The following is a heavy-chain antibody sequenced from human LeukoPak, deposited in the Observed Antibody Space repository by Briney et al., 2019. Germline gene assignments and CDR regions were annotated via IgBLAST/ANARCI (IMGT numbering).Heavy chain of an antibody. D-gene: IGHD6-19*01. CDR2: IYHSGST. J-gene: IGHJ5*02. V-gene: IGHV4-59*01. CDR3: ASSSGWSFDP. Sequence: TSETLSLTCIVSGASINSYYWSWIRQPPGKGLEWIGSIYHSGSTYYNPSLKSRVTISVDTSKNQFSLKLSSVTAADTAVYYCASSSGWSFDPWGQGTLVTVSS. CDR1: GASINSYY.